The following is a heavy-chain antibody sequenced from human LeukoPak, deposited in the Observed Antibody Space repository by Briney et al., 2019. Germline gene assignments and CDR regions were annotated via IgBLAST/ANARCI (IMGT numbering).Heavy chain of an antibody. CDR3: AKVRSNYCSGGSCYYDY. V-gene: IGHV3-21*04. J-gene: IGHJ4*02. Sequence: PGGSLRLSCAASGFTFTTYWMGWVRQAPGKGLEWVSSISSSSSYIYYADSVKGRFTISRDNAKNSLYLQMNSLRAEDTAVYYCAKVRSNYCSGGSCYYDYWGQGTLVTVSS. CDR1: GFTFTTYW. CDR2: ISSSSSYI. D-gene: IGHD2-15*01.